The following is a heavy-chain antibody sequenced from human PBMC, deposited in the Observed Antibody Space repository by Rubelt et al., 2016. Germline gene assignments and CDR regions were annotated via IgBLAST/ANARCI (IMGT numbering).Heavy chain of an antibody. Sequence: QVQLQESGPGLVKPSETLSLTCTVSGYSISSGYYWGWIRQPPGKGLEWIGSIYHSGSTYYNPSLKSRVTISVDTSKNQFSLMLSSVTAADTAVYYCARDHSSGWYLEGFFDYWGQGTLVTVSS. J-gene: IGHJ4*02. CDR1: GYSISSGYY. V-gene: IGHV4-38-2*02. CDR3: ARDHSSGWYLEGFFDY. D-gene: IGHD6-19*01. CDR2: IYHSGST.